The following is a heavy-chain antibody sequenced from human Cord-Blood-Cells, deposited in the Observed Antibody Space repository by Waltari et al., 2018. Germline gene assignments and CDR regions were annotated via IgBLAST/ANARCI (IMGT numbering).Heavy chain of an antibody. CDR3: ARRQLTGTTPGGAFDI. Sequence: QLQLQESGPGLVKPSETLSLTCTVSGGSLSSTSYYWGWIPQPPGKGLEWIGSIYYSGSTYYNPSLKSRVTISVDTSKNQFSLKLSSVTAADTAVYYCARRQLTGTTPGGAFDIWGQGTMVTVSS. J-gene: IGHJ3*02. CDR1: GGSLSSTSYY. CDR2: IYYSGST. D-gene: IGHD1-20*01. V-gene: IGHV4-39*07.